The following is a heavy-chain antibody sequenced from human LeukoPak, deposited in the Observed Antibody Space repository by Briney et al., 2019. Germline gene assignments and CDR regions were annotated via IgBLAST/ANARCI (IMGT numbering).Heavy chain of an antibody. CDR2: IKSKTDGGTP. V-gene: IGHV3-15*01. CDR3: TGVSRSSWYDY. CDR1: GFTFTSYA. J-gene: IGHJ4*02. Sequence: PGGSLRLSCAASGFTFTSYAMSWVRQAPGKGLEWVGRIKSKTDGGTPDYAAPVKGRFTISRDDSKNTLYLQMNSLKTEDTAVYYCTGVSRSSWYDYWGQGTLVTVSS. D-gene: IGHD6-13*01.